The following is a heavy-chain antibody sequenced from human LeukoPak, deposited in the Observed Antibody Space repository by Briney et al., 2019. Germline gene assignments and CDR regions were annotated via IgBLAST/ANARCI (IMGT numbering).Heavy chain of an antibody. Sequence: GGSLRLSCAASGFTFSNYGLSWVRQAPGKGLEWVSGIGSSGSTTYYADSVKGRFTISRDNSKNTLYLQMNSLRAEDTAVYYCARGSSTGALSLWFDPWGQGTLVTVSS. D-gene: IGHD2-2*01. V-gene: IGHV3-23*01. J-gene: IGHJ5*02. CDR1: GFTFSNYG. CDR3: ARGSSTGALSLWFDP. CDR2: IGSSGSTT.